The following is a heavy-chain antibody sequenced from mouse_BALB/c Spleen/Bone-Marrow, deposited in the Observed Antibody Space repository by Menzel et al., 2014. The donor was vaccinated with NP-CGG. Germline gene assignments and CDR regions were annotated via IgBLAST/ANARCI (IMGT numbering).Heavy chain of an antibody. V-gene: IGHV1-14*01. CDR2: INPYNDGT. Sequence: VQLQRSGPELVKPGASVKMSCKASGYTFTSYVMHWVKQKPGQGLEWIGYINPYNDGTKYNEKFKGKATLTSDKSSSTAYMELSSLTSEDSAVYYCAIRDYYGSSFYWYFDVWGAGTTVTVSS. D-gene: IGHD1-1*01. J-gene: IGHJ1*01. CDR3: AIRDYYGSSFYWYFDV. CDR1: GYTFTSYV.